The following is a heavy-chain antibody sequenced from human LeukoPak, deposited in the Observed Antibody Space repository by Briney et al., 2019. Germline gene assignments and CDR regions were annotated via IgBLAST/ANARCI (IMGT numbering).Heavy chain of an antibody. D-gene: IGHD3-16*01. CDR3: ARLSMHTFGGARSGFDY. Sequence: SETLSLTCTVSGGSLTSSTYYWGWVRQPPGKGLEWIGHMYYTGSTYHNPSLKSRVTTSVDTSKKQFSLKLTSVTAADTAVYYCARLSMHTFGGARSGFDYWGQGTLVTVSS. J-gene: IGHJ4*02. CDR1: GGSLTSSTYY. V-gene: IGHV4-39*01. CDR2: MYYTGST.